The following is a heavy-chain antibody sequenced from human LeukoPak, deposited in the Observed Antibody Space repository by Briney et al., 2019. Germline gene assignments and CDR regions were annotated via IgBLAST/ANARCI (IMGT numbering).Heavy chain of an antibody. V-gene: IGHV4-39*01. CDR1: GGSISSSSYY. CDR3: ARHGSGSGWFPFDY. Sequence: SETLSLTCTVSGGSISSSSYYWGGIRQPPGKGLEWVVSIDDSSSTYYNPSLKSRVTISVDTSKNQFSLQRSSVTAADTAVYYCARHGSGSGWFPFDYWGQGTLVTVSS. CDR2: IDDSSST. J-gene: IGHJ4*02. D-gene: IGHD6-19*01.